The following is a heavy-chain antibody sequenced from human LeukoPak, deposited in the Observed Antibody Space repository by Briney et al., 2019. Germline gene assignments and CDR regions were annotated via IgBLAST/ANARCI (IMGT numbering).Heavy chain of an antibody. CDR3: ARGEDVSGYYLFDY. CDR2: ISGSGGST. J-gene: IGHJ4*02. D-gene: IGHD3-22*01. CDR1: GFTFSSYA. V-gene: IGHV3-23*01. Sequence: GGSLRLSCAASGFTFSSYAMSWVRQAPGKGLEWVSAISGSGGSTYYADSVKGRFTISRDNSKNTLYLQMNSLRAKDTAVYYCARGEDVSGYYLFDYWGQGTLVTVSS.